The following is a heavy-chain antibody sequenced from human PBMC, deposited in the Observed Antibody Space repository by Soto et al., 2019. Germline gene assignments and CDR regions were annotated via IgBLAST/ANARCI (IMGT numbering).Heavy chain of an antibody. D-gene: IGHD5-18*01. CDR3: ARLIQLPPLLDP. Sequence: QLQLQESGPGLVKPSETLSLTCTVSGGSISSSSYYWGWIRQPPGKGLEWIGSIYYSGSTYYNPSLKSRVTISVDTSKNQFSLKLSSVTAADTAVYYCARLIQLPPLLDPWGQGTLVTVSS. V-gene: IGHV4-39*01. J-gene: IGHJ5*02. CDR2: IYYSGST. CDR1: GGSISSSSYY.